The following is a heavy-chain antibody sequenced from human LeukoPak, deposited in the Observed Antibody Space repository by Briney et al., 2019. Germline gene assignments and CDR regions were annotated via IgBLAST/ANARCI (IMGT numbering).Heavy chain of an antibody. CDR1: GSPFSIHG. D-gene: IGHD3-22*01. CDR2: IRYDGSNN. CDR3: ARDSSRGYYPDH. V-gene: IGHV3-30*02. J-gene: IGHJ4*02. Sequence: PGGPLNPPWPPPGSPFSIHGMHWARQAPGRGLGGVAFIRYDGSNNYYADSVKGRFTISRDNSKNTLYLQMNSLRPEGTAVYYCARDSSRGYYPDHWGQGTLVTVSS.